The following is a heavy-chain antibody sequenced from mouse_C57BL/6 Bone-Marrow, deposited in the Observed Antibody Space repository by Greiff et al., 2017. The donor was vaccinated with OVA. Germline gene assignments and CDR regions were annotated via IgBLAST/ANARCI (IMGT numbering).Heavy chain of an antibody. Sequence: VQLQPSGAEVVRPGASVKLSCKASGYTFTDHYINWVKQRPGQGLEWIARIYPGSGNTYYNEKFKVKATLTAEKSSNTAYMQLSSLTSEYSAVYFCARDDGYFFEYCGQGTTLTVSS. CDR2: IYPGSGNT. V-gene: IGHV1-76*01. J-gene: IGHJ2*01. D-gene: IGHD2-3*01. CDR1: GYTFTDHY. CDR3: ARDDGYFFEY.